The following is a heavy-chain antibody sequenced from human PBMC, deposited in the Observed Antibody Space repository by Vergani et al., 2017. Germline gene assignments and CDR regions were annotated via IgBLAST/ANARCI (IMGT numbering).Heavy chain of an antibody. J-gene: IGHJ6*03. D-gene: IGHD3-3*01. Sequence: QLQLQESGPGLVKPSETLSLTCTVSGGSISSSSYYWGWIRQPPGKGLEWIGSIYYSGSTNYNPSLKSRGTISVDTSKNQFSLKLSSVNAADTAVYYCARDCYDFWSGYPSYYYMDVWGKGTTVTVSS. CDR1: GGSISSSSYY. CDR3: ARDCYDFWSGYPSYYYMDV. CDR2: IYYSGST. V-gene: IGHV4-39*07.